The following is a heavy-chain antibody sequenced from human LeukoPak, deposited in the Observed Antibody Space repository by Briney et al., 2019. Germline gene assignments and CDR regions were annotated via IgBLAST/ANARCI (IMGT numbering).Heavy chain of an antibody. CDR1: GYTLNEVS. D-gene: IGHD3-16*01. V-gene: IGHV1-24*01. Sequence: ASVKVSCKVAGYTLNEVSMHWVRQAPGKGLEWMGGFDPEDGERIYAQKFQGRVTMTEDTSTDTAYMELSSLTSGDTAMYYCATENFGLGSPFDPWGQGTLVTVPS. CDR2: FDPEDGER. J-gene: IGHJ5*02. CDR3: ATENFGLGSPFDP.